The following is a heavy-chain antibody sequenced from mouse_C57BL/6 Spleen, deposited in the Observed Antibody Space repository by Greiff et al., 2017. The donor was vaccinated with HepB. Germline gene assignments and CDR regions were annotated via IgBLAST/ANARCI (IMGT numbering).Heavy chain of an antibody. J-gene: IGHJ2*01. D-gene: IGHD2-5*01. CDR1: GFTFSSYA. CDR2: ISSGGDYI. CDR3: TRETYYSNFDY. V-gene: IGHV5-9-1*02. Sequence: EVQGVESGEGLVKPGGSLKLSCAASGFTFSSYAMSWVRQTPEKRLEWVAYISSGGDYIYYADTVKGRFTISRDNARNTLYLQMSSLKSEDTAMYYCTRETYYSNFDYWGQGTTLTVSS.